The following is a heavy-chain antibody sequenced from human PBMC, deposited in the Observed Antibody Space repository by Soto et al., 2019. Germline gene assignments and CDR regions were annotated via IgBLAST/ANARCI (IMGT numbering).Heavy chain of an antibody. CDR3: AKTITIPGHRNYYYYYGMDV. V-gene: IGHV3-23*01. D-gene: IGHD3-3*01. Sequence: PGGSLSLSCAASGFTFSSYAMSWVRQAPGKGLEWVSAISGSGGSTYYADSVKGRFTISRDNSKNTLYLQMNSLRAEDTAVYYCAKTITIPGHRNYYYYYGMDVWGQGTTVTVSS. CDR2: ISGSGGST. CDR1: GFTFSSYA. J-gene: IGHJ6*02.